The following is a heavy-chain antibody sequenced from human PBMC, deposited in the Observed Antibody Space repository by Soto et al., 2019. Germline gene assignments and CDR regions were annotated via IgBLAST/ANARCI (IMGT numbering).Heavy chain of an antibody. CDR3: TRYSYNSGPHDY. D-gene: IGHD5-18*01. V-gene: IGHV3-7*03. Sequence: EVHLVESGGGLVQPGESLRLSCAGSGFTFNSHWMSWVRQAPGKGLEWVANIKQDGSEKRYVDSVRGRFTISRDNTMNSLYLQMNSLRDEDTAVYYCTRYSYNSGPHDYWGQGILVTVS. J-gene: IGHJ4*02. CDR1: GFTFNSHW. CDR2: IKQDGSEK.